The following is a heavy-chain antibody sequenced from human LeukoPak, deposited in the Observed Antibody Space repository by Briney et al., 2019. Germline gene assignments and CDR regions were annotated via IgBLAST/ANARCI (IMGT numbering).Heavy chain of an antibody. Sequence: PGGSLRLSCAASGFTFSSYAMHWVRQAPGKGLEWVAVISYDGSNKYYADSVKGRFTISRDNSKNTLYLQMNSLRAEDTAVYYCAKGERWYYDYVWGSYRPYYFDYWGQGTLVTVSS. J-gene: IGHJ4*02. CDR1: GFTFSSYA. V-gene: IGHV3-30-3*01. CDR2: ISYDGSNK. CDR3: AKGERWYYDYVWGSYRPYYFDY. D-gene: IGHD3-16*02.